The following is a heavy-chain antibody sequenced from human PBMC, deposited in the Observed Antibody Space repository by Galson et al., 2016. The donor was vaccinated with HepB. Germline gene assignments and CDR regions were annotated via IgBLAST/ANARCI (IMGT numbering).Heavy chain of an antibody. J-gene: IGHJ4*02. CDR3: ARAYGGNLMFEF. D-gene: IGHD4-23*01. CDR1: GFSLSTSGVA. CDR2: IYWDDAK. Sequence: PALVKPTQTLTLTCTFSGFSLSTSGVAVGWIRQPPGKALEWLTLIYWDDAKRYSPSLNNRLTITKDTSKNQVVLTMTNMNPVDTATYYCARAYGGNLMFEFWGQGALVTVSS. V-gene: IGHV2-5*02.